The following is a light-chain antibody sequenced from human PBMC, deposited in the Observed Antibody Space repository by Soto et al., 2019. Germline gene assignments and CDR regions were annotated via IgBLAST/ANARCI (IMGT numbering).Light chain of an antibody. CDR1: QSVSSSY. J-gene: IGKJ2*01. Sequence: EIVLTQSPGTPSLSPGERATLSCRASQSVSSSYLAWYQQKPGQAPRLLIYGASSRATGIPDRFGGSGSGTDFTLTISSLESEDSAVYYCQQRSYWPPYTFGQGTKVDIK. CDR3: QQRSYWPPYT. V-gene: IGKV3D-20*02. CDR2: GAS.